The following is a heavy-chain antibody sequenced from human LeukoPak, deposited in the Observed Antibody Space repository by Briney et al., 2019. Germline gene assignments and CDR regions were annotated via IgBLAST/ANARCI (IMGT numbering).Heavy chain of an antibody. J-gene: IGHJ4*02. CDR2: IWYDGNSK. D-gene: IGHD3-10*01. V-gene: IGHV3-30*02. CDR1: GFTFSDYG. CDR3: AKFPGESSFDY. Sequence: GGSLRLSCAASGFTFSDYGMHWVRQAPGKGLEWVAVIWYDGNSKYYADSVKGRFSISRDNAKNTLYLQMNSLRAEDTAVYYCAKFPGESSFDYWGQGTLVTVSS.